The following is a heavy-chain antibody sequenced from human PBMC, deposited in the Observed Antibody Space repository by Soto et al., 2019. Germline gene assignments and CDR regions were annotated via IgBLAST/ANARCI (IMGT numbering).Heavy chain of an antibody. J-gene: IGHJ5*02. CDR2: IYYSGST. Sequence: QSQTLSLTCTVSGGSVSSGSYYWSWIRQPPGKGLEWIGYIYYSGSTNYNPSLKSRVTISVDTSKNQFSLKLSSVTAADTAVYYCARGATVPSNWFDPWGQGTLVTVSS. CDR3: ARGATVPSNWFDP. CDR1: GGSVSSGSYY. V-gene: IGHV4-61*01. D-gene: IGHD4-17*01.